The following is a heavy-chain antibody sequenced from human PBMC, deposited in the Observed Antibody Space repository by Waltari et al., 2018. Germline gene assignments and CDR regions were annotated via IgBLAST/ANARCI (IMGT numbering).Heavy chain of an antibody. CDR1: GGSISSYY. CDR2: IYTSGST. D-gene: IGHD3-22*01. V-gene: IGHV4-4*07. J-gene: IGHJ4*02. CDR3: ARDLAYSSGAAFDY. Sequence: QVQLQESGPGLVKPSETLSLTCPVSGGSISSYYWSWIRQPAGKGLEWIGRIYTSGSTNYNPSLKSRVTMSVDTSKNQFSLKLSSVTAADTAVYYCARDLAYSSGAAFDYWGQGTLVTVSS.